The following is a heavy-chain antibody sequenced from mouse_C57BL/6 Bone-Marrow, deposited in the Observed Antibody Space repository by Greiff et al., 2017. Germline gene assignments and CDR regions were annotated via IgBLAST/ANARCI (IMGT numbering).Heavy chain of an antibody. CDR2: INPSSGYT. J-gene: IGHJ2*01. D-gene: IGHD3-2*02. Sequence: QVQLQQSGAELAKPGASVKLSCKASGYTFTSYWMHWVKQRPGQGLEWIGYINPSSGYTKYNQKFKDKATLTADKSSSTAYMQLSSLTYEDSAVYYCARSPQQLSLRGGYFDYWGQGTTLTVSS. V-gene: IGHV1-7*01. CDR3: ARSPQQLSLRGGYFDY. CDR1: GYTFTSYW.